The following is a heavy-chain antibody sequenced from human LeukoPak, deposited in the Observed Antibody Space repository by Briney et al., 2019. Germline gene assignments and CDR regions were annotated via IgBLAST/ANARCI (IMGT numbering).Heavy chain of an antibody. CDR1: GFTFSSFW. CDR2: ITSDGSST. D-gene: IGHD6-19*01. V-gene: IGHV3-74*01. J-gene: IGHJ5*02. Sequence: GGSLRLSCAASGFTFSSFWMYWVRQAPGKGLVWVSRITSDGSSTTYADSVKGRFTISRDNAKNSVYLQINRLRAEDTAVYYCARRGTIAVPVFWFDPWGQGTLVIVSS. CDR3: ARRGTIAVPVFWFDP.